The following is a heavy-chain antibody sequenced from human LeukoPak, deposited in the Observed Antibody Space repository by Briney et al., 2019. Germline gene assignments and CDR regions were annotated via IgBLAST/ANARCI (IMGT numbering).Heavy chain of an antibody. CDR2: ISSSSSYI. Sequence: GGSLRLSCAASGFTFSSYSMNWVRQAPGKGLEWVSSISSSSSYIYYADSVKGRFTISRDNAKNSLYLQMNSLRAEGTAVYYCASWEVVAATRPFDYWGQGTLVTVSS. J-gene: IGHJ4*02. V-gene: IGHV3-21*01. CDR1: GFTFSSYS. D-gene: IGHD2-15*01. CDR3: ASWEVVAATRPFDY.